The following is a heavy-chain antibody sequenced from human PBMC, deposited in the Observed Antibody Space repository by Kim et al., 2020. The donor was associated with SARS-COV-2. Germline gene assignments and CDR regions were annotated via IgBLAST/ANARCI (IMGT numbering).Heavy chain of an antibody. Sequence: SVKVSCKASGGTFSSYAISWVRQAPGQGLEWMGGIIPIFGTANYAQKFQGRVTITADESTSTAYMELSSLRSEDTAVYYCASLVGARDYYGMDVWGQGTTVTVSS. J-gene: IGHJ6*02. CDR2: IIPIFGTA. V-gene: IGHV1-69*13. D-gene: IGHD1-26*01. CDR3: ASLVGARDYYGMDV. CDR1: GGTFSSYA.